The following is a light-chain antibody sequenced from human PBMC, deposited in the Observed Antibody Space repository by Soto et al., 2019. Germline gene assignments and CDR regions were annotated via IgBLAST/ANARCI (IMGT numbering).Light chain of an antibody. CDR1: QSISSW. CDR2: DAS. Sequence: MYQSVAALSASVKDRLTITCRASQSISSWVAWYRQKPGKPPKLLIYDASSLESGVPSRFSGSGPGTDFSLTITSLHPEDSGTYYCQQYPGYYPRTFCQGT. V-gene: IGKV1-5*01. J-gene: IGKJ1*01. CDR3: QQYPGYYPRT.